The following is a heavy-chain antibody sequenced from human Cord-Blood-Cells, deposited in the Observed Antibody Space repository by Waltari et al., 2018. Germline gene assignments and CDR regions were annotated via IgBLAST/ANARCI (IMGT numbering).Heavy chain of an antibody. CDR1: GFTFSSSG. V-gene: IGHV3-30*18. CDR3: AKDARGYWYFDL. CDR2: ISYDGSNK. Sequence: QVQLVESGGGVVQPGRSLRLSCAASGFTFSSSGMHWVRQAPGKGLEWVAGISYDGSNKYYADSVKGRFTISRDNSKNTLYLQMNSLRAEDTAVYYCAKDARGYWYFDLWGRGTLVTVSS. J-gene: IGHJ2*01. D-gene: IGHD3-10*01.